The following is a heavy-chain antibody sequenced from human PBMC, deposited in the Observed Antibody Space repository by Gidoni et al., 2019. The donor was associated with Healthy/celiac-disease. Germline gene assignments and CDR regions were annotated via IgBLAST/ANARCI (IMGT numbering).Heavy chain of an antibody. CDR3: ARAVFVVVPASFYYYYYMDV. V-gene: IGHV1-69*06. Sequence: QVQLVQSGAEVKKPGSSVKVSCKASGGTFSSYAISWVRQAPGQGLEWMGGINPIFGTANYAQKFQGRVTITADKSTSTAYMELSSLRSEDTAVYYCARAVFVVVPASFYYYYYMDVWGKGTTVTVSS. D-gene: IGHD2-2*01. CDR1: GGTFSSYA. CDR2: INPIFGTA. J-gene: IGHJ6*03.